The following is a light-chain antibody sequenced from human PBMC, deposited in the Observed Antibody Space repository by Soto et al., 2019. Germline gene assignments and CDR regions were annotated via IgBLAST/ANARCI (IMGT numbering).Light chain of an antibody. Sequence: QSVLTQPASVSGSPGQSITISCTGTSSDIGGYNYVSWYQQYPGKAPKLMIYEVSNRPSGVSNRFSGSKSGNTASLTISGLQAEDEADYYCNSYTSSSTPYVFGTGTKVTVL. CDR3: NSYTSSSTPYV. CDR1: SSDIGGYNY. V-gene: IGLV2-14*01. J-gene: IGLJ1*01. CDR2: EVS.